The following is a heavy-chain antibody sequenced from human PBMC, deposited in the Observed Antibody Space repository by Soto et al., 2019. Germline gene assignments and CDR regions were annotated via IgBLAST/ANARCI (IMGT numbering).Heavy chain of an antibody. J-gene: IGHJ4*02. V-gene: IGHV4-59*01. Sequence: SETLSLTCTVSGGSISSYDWSWIRQPPGKGLEWIGYIYYSGSTNYNPSLKSRVTISVDTSKNQFSLKLSSVTAADTAVYYCAVLYYDILTGYYSGYWGQGTLVTVS. D-gene: IGHD3-9*01. CDR3: AVLYYDILTGYYSGY. CDR2: IYYSGST. CDR1: GGSISSYD.